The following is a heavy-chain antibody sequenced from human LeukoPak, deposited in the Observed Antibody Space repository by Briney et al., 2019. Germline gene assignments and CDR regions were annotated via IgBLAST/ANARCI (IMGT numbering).Heavy chain of an antibody. J-gene: IGHJ5*02. CDR3: ARAAVPAAMIVGPGVSIDP. Sequence: SETLSLTCAVYGGSFSGYYWSWIRQPPGKGLEWIGEINHSGSTNYNPSLKSRVTISVDTSKNQFSLKLSSVTAADTAVYYCARAAVPAAMIVGPGVSIDPWGQGILVTVSS. D-gene: IGHD2-2*01. CDR1: GGSFSGYY. V-gene: IGHV4-34*01. CDR2: INHSGST.